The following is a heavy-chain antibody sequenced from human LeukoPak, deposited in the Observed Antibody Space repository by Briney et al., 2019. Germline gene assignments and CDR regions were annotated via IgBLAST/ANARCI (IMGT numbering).Heavy chain of an antibody. D-gene: IGHD2-8*01. J-gene: IGHJ6*02. V-gene: IGHV3-21*01. Sequence: PGGSLRLSCAASGFTVSSNYMSWVRQAPGKGLEWVSSISSSSSYIYYADSVKGRFTSSRDNAKNSLYLQMSSLRAEDTAVYYCARDPPHAVISLARYGMDVWGQGTTVTVSS. CDR2: ISSSSSYI. CDR3: ARDPPHAVISLARYGMDV. CDR1: GFTVSSNY.